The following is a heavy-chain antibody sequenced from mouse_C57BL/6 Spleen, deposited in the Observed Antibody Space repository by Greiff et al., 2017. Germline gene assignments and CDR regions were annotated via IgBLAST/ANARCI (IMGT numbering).Heavy chain of an antibody. CDR2: IYPGSGST. CDR1: GYTFTSYW. J-gene: IGHJ1*03. D-gene: IGHD2-4*01. V-gene: IGHV1-55*01. Sequence: QVQLQQPGAELVKPGASVKMSCKASGYTFTSYWITWVKQRPGQGLEWIGDIYPGSGSTNYNEKFKSKATLTGDTSSSTAYMQLSSLTSEDSAVYYCARYTMITTEYFDVWGTGTTVTVSS. CDR3: ARYTMITTEYFDV.